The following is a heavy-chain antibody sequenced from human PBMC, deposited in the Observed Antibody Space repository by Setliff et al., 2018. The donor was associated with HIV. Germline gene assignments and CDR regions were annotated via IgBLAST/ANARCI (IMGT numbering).Heavy chain of an antibody. CDR3: ARGNFNY. Sequence: TSETLSLTCAVSGDSISSSIYYWGWIRQPPGKGLEWIGSVYYGGSTYYNPSLKSRVTISVYTSKNQFSLKLSSVTAADTAVYYCARGNFNYWGQGTLVTVSS. D-gene: IGHD3-16*01. CDR2: VYYGGST. CDR1: GDSISSSIYY. J-gene: IGHJ4*02. V-gene: IGHV4-39*01.